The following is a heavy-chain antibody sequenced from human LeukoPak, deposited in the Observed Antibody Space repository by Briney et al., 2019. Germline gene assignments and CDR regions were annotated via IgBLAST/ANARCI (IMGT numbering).Heavy chain of an antibody. V-gene: IGHV1-3*03. Sequence: ASVKVSCKASGYDFTKYAVQWVRQAPGQMLEWMGWIDAGNGRTKYSQDFQGRVTMTEDTSTDTAYMELSSLRSEDTAVYYCATVGWNYGYYYMDVWGKGTTVTVSS. D-gene: IGHD1-7*01. J-gene: IGHJ6*03. CDR1: GYDFTKYA. CDR2: IDAGNGRT. CDR3: ATVGWNYGYYYMDV.